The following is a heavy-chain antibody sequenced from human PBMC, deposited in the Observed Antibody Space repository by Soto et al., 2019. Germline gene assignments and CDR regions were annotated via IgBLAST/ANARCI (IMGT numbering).Heavy chain of an antibody. CDR2: IVVGSGNT. J-gene: IGHJ6*02. V-gene: IGHV1-58*01. Sequence: QMQLVQSGPEVKKPGTSVKVSCKASGFTFTSSAVQWVRQARGQRLEWIGWIVVGSGNTNYAQKFQERVTIPRDMSTSTAYMELSSLRSEDTAVYYCAATDYYYYYYGMDVWGQGTTVTVSS. CDR1: GFTFTSSA. CDR3: AATDYYYYYYGMDV.